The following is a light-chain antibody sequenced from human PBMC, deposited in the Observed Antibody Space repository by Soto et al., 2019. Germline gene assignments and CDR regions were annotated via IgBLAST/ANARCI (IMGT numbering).Light chain of an antibody. Sequence: QSALTQPASVSGSPGQSITISCTGTSSDVGGYNYVSWYQQHPGKAPKLMIYDVSNRPSGVSNRFSGSKSGNTASLNISGLQAEEEADDYCSSYTSSSTLVVFGGGTKVTVL. CDR1: SSDVGGYNY. J-gene: IGLJ2*01. CDR2: DVS. V-gene: IGLV2-14*01. CDR3: SSYTSSSTLVV.